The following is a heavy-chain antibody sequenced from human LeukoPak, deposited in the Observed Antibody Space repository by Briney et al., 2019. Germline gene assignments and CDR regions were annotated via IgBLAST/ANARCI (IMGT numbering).Heavy chain of an antibody. CDR2: ISGLSTHI. V-gene: IGHV3-69-1*02. CDR3: GRAYPPLRTSSAGDL. J-gene: IGHJ4*02. Sequence: PGGSLRLSCSASGFTFSDYDMNWVRQAPGKGLGWVSSISGLSTHIYYRASVKGRFSISRDNAKNSVYLQMNSLGVEDAAIYYCGRAYPPLRTSSAGDLWGQGILVTVSS. D-gene: IGHD3-16*01. CDR1: GFTFSDYD.